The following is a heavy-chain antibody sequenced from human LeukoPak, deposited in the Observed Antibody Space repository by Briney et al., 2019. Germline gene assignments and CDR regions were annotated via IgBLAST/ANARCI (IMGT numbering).Heavy chain of an antibody. CDR2: IIPILGIA. J-gene: IGHJ6*02. Sequence: GASVKVSCKASGGTFSSYAISWVRQAPGQGLEWMGRIIPILGIANYAQKFQGRVTITADKSTSTAYMELSSLRSEDTAVYYCARVSEARRYYDSSPTTPFNPDYYYGMDVWGQGTTVTVSS. D-gene: IGHD3-22*01. V-gene: IGHV1-69*04. CDR1: GGTFSSYA. CDR3: ARVSEARRYYDSSPTTPFNPDYYYGMDV.